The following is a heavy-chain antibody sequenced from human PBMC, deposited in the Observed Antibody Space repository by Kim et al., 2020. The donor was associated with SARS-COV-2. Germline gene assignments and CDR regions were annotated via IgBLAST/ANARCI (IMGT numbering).Heavy chain of an antibody. Sequence: IYYADSVKGRFTISRDNAKNSLYLQMTSLRAEDTAVYYCARAGYSGSSNWGQGTLVTVSS. D-gene: IGHD1-26*01. J-gene: IGHJ4*02. CDR3: ARAGYSGSSN. V-gene: IGHV3-21*01. CDR2: I.